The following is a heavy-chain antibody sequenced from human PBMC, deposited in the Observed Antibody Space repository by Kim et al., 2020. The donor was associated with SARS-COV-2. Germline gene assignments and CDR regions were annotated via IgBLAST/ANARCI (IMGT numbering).Heavy chain of an antibody. V-gene: IGHV4-59*08. J-gene: IGHJ6*03. D-gene: IGHD6-6*01. Sequence: SLKSRVTISVDTSKNQFSLKLSSVTAADTAVYYCARLGSSSDYYYYYMDVWGKGTTVTVSS. CDR3: ARLGSSSDYYYYYMDV.